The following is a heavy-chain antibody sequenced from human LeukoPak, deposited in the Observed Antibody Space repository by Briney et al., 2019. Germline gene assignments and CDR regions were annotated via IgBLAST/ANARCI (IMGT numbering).Heavy chain of an antibody. CDR1: GFTFNNAW. D-gene: IGHD3-10*01. Sequence: GGSLRLSCAASGFTFNNAWMSWVRQAPGKGLEWVGRIKSKTDGGTTDYAAPVKGRFTISRDDSKNTLYLQMNSLKTGDTAVYYCTTAVGYYGSGTYYPLEYWGQGTPVTVSS. V-gene: IGHV3-15*01. J-gene: IGHJ4*02. CDR3: TTAVGYYGSGTYYPLEY. CDR2: IKSKTDGGTT.